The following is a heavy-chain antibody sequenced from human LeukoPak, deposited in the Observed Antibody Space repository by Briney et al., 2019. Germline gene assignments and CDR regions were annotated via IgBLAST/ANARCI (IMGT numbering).Heavy chain of an antibody. Sequence: SETLSLTCTVSGGSISSYYWSRIRQPPGKGLEWIGYIYYSGSTNYNPSLKSRVTISVGTSKNQFSLKLSSVTAADTAVYYCARQTSGWSFDYWGQGTLVTVSS. CDR1: GGSISSYY. V-gene: IGHV4-59*08. J-gene: IGHJ4*02. CDR2: IYYSGST. D-gene: IGHD6-19*01. CDR3: ARQTSGWSFDY.